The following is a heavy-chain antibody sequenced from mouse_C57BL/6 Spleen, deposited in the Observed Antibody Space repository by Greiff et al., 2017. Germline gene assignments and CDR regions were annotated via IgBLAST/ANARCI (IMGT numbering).Heavy chain of an antibody. Sequence: VQLQQSGAELVRPGASVTLSCKASGYTFTDYELHWVKQTPVHGLEWIGAIDPETGGTAYNQKFKGKAILTADKSSSTAYMELRSLTSEDSALYYCTRYYNYGAWFAYWGQGTLVTVSA. CDR3: TRYYNYGAWFAY. J-gene: IGHJ3*01. CDR2: IDPETGGT. V-gene: IGHV1-15*01. D-gene: IGHD2-12*01. CDR1: GYTFTDYE.